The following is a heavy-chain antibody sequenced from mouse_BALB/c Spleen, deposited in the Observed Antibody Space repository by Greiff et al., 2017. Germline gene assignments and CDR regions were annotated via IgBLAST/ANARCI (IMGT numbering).Heavy chain of an antibody. Sequence: EVNLVESGGDLVKPGGSLKLSCAASGFTFSSYGMSWVRQTPDKRLEWVATISSGGSYTYYPDSVKGRFTISRDNAKNTLYLQMSSLKSEDTAMYYCARHDGSSYDYAMDYWGQGTSVTVSS. CDR1: GFTFSSYG. CDR2: ISSGGSYT. J-gene: IGHJ4*01. CDR3: ARHDGSSYDYAMDY. D-gene: IGHD1-1*01. V-gene: IGHV5-6*01.